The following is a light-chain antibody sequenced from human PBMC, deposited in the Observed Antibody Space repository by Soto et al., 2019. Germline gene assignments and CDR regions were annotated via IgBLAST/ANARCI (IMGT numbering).Light chain of an antibody. J-gene: IGKJ4*01. Sequence: PGERVTLSCRASQSVSSSYLTWYQQKPGQAPRLLIYGASTRATSIPARFSGSGSGTDFTLTISSLQPEDFAVYYCQQYSNWPLLSFGGGTKVDIK. CDR2: GAS. CDR3: QQYSNWPLLS. V-gene: IGKV3D-7*01. CDR1: QSVSSSY.